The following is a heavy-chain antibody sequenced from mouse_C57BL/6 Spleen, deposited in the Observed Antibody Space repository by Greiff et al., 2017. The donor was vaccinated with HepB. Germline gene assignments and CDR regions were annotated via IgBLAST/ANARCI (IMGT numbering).Heavy chain of an antibody. V-gene: IGHV2-2*01. D-gene: IGHD2-4*01. Sequence: VQLQQSGPGLVQPSQSLSITCTVSGFSLTSYGVHWVRQSPGKGLEWLGVIWSGGSTDYNAAFISRLSISKDNSKSQVFFKMNNLQADDTAIYYCARSTMITHFDYWGQGTTLTVSS. CDR2: IWSGGST. J-gene: IGHJ2*01. CDR1: GFSLTSYG. CDR3: ARSTMITHFDY.